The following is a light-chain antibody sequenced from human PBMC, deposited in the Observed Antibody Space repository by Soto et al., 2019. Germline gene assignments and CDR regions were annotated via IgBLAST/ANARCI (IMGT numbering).Light chain of an antibody. CDR3: QQRSNWPRT. J-gene: IGKJ1*01. V-gene: IGKV3-11*01. Sequence: EIVLAQSPATRSLSPGERATLSCRASQSVSSSLAWYQQKVGQAPRLLIYDASNRATGIPARFSGSGSGTDFTLTISSLEPEDFAVYYCQQRSNWPRTFGQGTTVEIK. CDR2: DAS. CDR1: QSVSSS.